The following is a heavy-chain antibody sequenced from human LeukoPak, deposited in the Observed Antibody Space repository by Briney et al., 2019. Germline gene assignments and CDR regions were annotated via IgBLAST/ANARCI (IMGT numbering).Heavy chain of an antibody. CDR2: ISGSGGST. CDR3: AMGGDGAAAGNYYYYYMDV. CDR1: GFTFSSYA. J-gene: IGHJ6*03. Sequence: VQPGGSLRLSCAASGFTFSSYAMSWVRQAPGKGLEWVSAISGSGGSTYYADSVKGRFTISRDNSKNTLYLEMNSLRAEDTAVYYCAMGGDGAAAGNYYYYYMDVWGKGTTVTVSS. V-gene: IGHV3-23*01. D-gene: IGHD6-13*01.